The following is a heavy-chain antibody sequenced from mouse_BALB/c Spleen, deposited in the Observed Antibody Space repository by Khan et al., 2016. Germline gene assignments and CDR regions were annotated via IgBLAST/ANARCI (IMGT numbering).Heavy chain of an antibody. J-gene: IGHJ2*01. D-gene: IGHD1-2*01. CDR1: GYTFTNYG. V-gene: IGHV9-3-1*01. Sequence: QIQLVQSGPELKKPGETVKISCKASGYTFTNYGMNWVKQAPGKGLKWMGWIHTYTGEPTYADDFKGRFAFSLETSASTAYLQINNLKNEDTATYFCARGTANFDYWGQGTTLTVSS. CDR2: IHTYTGEP. CDR3: ARGTANFDY.